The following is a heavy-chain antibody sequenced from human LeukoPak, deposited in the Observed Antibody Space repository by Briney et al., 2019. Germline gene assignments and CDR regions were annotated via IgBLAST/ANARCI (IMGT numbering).Heavy chain of an antibody. CDR3: TGSWAEYFQH. V-gene: IGHV1-46*03. D-gene: IGHD6-13*01. CDR1: GYTFTSYY. CDR2: INPSGGST. Sequence: ASVKVSCKASGYTFTSYYMHWVRQAPGQGLEWMGIINPSGGSTSYAQKFRGRVTMTRDTSTSTVYMELSSLRSEDTAVYYCTGSWAEYFQHWGQGTLVTVSS. J-gene: IGHJ1*01.